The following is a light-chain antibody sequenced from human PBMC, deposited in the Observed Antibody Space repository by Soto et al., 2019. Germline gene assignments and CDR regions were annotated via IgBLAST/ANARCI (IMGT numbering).Light chain of an antibody. Sequence: EIVLTQSPGTLSLSPGERATLSCRASQSVSNNYLAWYQQKPGRAPRFLMYGASSRATGTPDRFSGSGSGTDFTLTISRLEPEDYAVYYCQQYGSSPVSFGPGTKVDIK. CDR2: GAS. CDR1: QSVSNNY. J-gene: IGKJ3*01. V-gene: IGKV3-20*01. CDR3: QQYGSSPVS.